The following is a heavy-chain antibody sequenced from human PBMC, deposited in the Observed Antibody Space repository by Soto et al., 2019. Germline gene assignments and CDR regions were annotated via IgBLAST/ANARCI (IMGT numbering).Heavy chain of an antibody. D-gene: IGHD4-17*01. J-gene: IGHJ4*02. CDR1: GGSISSSSYY. CDR3: ARLGSAVTNDY. V-gene: IGHV4-61*05. Sequence: SETLSLTCTVSGGSISSSSYYWGWIRQPPGKGLEWIGYIYYSGSTNYNPSLKSRVTISVDTSKNQFSLKLSSVTAADTAVYYCARLGSAVTNDYWGQGTLVTVSS. CDR2: IYYSGST.